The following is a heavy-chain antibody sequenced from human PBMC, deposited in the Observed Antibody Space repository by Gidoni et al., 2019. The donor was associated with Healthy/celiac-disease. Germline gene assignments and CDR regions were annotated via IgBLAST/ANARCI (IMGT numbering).Heavy chain of an antibody. CDR3: ARHRTLPEVAFDI. CDR2: MNSDGSST. CDR1: GFTFSSYL. Sequence: EVQLVESGGGLVQPGGSLSLSWAASGFTFSSYLMHLVRQAPGKGLGWVSRMNSDGSSTSYADSVKGRFTISRDNAKNTLYLQMNSLRAEDTAVYYCARHRTLPEVAFDIWGQGTMVTVSS. J-gene: IGHJ3*02. D-gene: IGHD3-10*01. V-gene: IGHV3-74*01.